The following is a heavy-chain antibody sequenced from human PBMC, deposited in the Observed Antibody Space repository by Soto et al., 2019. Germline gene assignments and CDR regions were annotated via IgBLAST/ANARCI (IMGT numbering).Heavy chain of an antibody. V-gene: IGHV1-69*01. Sequence: QVQLVQSGAAVKKPGSSVKVSCKASGGTFSSYAISWVRQAPGQGLEWMGGIIPIFGTANYAQKFQGRVTITADESTSTAYMELSSLRSEDTAVYYCAKGLGYCSSTSCYYYGMDVWGQGTTVTVSS. CDR1: GGTFSSYA. CDR3: AKGLGYCSSTSCYYYGMDV. J-gene: IGHJ6*02. CDR2: IIPIFGTA. D-gene: IGHD2-2*01.